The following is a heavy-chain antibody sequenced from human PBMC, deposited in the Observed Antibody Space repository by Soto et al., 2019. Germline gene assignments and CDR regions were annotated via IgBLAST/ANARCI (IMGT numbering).Heavy chain of an antibody. Sequence: GESLKISCQGSGYRFTSYWIAWVRQMPGKGLEWMGIIYPGDSDTIYSPSFQGQVTFSVDKSTSTAYLQWSSLKASDTAMYYCARQGSNGAYYYYGMDVWGQGTTVTVSS. J-gene: IGHJ6*02. CDR2: IYPGDSDT. D-gene: IGHD2-8*01. CDR1: GYRFTSYW. V-gene: IGHV5-51*01. CDR3: ARQGSNGAYYYYGMDV.